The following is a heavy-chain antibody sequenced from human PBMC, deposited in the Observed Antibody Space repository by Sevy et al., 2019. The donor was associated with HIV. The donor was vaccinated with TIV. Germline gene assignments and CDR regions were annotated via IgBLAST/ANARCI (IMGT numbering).Heavy chain of an antibody. V-gene: IGHV3-23*01. J-gene: IGHJ4*02. CDR2: IGGSADYT. CDR3: AEEVSEHSYSDY. Sequence: GGSLRLSCVTSGFTFSSYAMSWVRQTPGKGLEWVSAIGGSADYTYYADSVKGRFTISRDNSKNTLYLQMNGLRAEDTAVYYGAEEVSEHSYSDYWGQGTLVTVSS. D-gene: IGHD3-10*01. CDR1: GFTFSSYA.